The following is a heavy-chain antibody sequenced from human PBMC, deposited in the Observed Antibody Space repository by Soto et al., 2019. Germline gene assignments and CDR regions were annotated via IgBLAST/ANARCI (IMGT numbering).Heavy chain of an antibody. V-gene: IGHV3-7*04. CDR2: IKADGSEK. Sequence: LRLSCVGSGFIFSNFWMTWVRQAPGKGLEWLANIKADGSEKHYVDSVKGRFTISRDNGKNSLYLQLDSLRAEDTAIYYCARGFSSSPLFEDYLDYWGQGNSVTVSS. CDR1: GFIFSNFW. CDR3: ARGFSSSPLFEDYLDY. J-gene: IGHJ4*02. D-gene: IGHD2-2*01.